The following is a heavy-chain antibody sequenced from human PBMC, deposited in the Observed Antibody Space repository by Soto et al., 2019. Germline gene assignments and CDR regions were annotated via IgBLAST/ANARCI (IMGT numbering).Heavy chain of an antibody. CDR3: TRVQGAGTFIYFYGMDV. V-gene: IGHV4-59*01. D-gene: IGHD6-19*01. CDR1: GDSISSSF. Sequence: SETLSLTCTVSGDSISSSFWSWIRQPPGKGLEWIGYFHYSGSTNYNPSLKSRVTISVDTSKNQFSLKLTSVTAADTAVYYCTRVQGAGTFIYFYGMDVWGQGTTVTVSS. CDR2: FHYSGST. J-gene: IGHJ6*02.